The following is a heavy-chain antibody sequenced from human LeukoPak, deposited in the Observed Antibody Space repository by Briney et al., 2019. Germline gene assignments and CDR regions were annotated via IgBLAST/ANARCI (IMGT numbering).Heavy chain of an antibody. V-gene: IGHV4-4*07. CDR1: GGSISSYY. CDR3: ARALPAYYYGSGSYGI. J-gene: IGHJ4*02. Sequence: SETLSLTCTVSGGSISSYYWSWIRQPAGKGLEWIGRIYTRGSTNYNPSLKSRVTMSVDTSKNQFSLKLSSVTAADTAVYYCARALPAYYYGSGSYGIWGQGTLVTVSS. CDR2: IYTRGST. D-gene: IGHD3-10*01.